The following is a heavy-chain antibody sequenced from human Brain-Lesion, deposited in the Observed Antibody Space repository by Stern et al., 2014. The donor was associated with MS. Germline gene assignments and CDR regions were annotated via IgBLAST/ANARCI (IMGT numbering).Heavy chain of an antibody. D-gene: IGHD3-3*01. Sequence: VQLVESGAEVKKHGASVKVSCKTSGYIFTGYYIHWVRQAPGQGLQWMAWINPNTGGKKYAQKVQGRVAMSRDTSISTAYVELSSLTSDDTAVYYCARDQRGITIFGVVTDYYYLGMDVWGQGTTVTVSS. CDR3: ARDQRGITIFGVVTDYYYLGMDV. J-gene: IGHJ6*02. V-gene: IGHV1-2*02. CDR2: INPNTGGK. CDR1: GYIFTGYY.